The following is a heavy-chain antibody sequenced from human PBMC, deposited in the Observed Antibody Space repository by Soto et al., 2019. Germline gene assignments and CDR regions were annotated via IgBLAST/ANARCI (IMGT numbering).Heavy chain of an antibody. D-gene: IGHD4-17*01. J-gene: IGHJ4*02. V-gene: IGHV4-39*01. CDR2: VYYRGRS. Sequence: SETLSLTCTVSGGSVTNSSYYWGWIRQSPGKGLEWVGSVYYRGRSYSKSSVKSRVTISVDTSKNRFSLSLNSVTASDTAVYFCVSQRTTVPTQAYFDYWGPGALVTVSS. CDR1: GGSVTNSSYY. CDR3: VSQRTTVPTQAYFDY.